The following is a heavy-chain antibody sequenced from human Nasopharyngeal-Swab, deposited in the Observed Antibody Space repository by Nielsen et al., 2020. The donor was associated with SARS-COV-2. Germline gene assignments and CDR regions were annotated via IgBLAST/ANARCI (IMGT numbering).Heavy chain of an antibody. Sequence: VRLAPGKGLEWVGRIKSKTDGERIDYAAPVKGRFTISRDDSKNRLYLQMTSLKIEDTAVYYCITEYSYDFELDHWGLGTLVTVSS. D-gene: IGHD3/OR15-3a*01. CDR3: ITEYSYDFELDH. J-gene: IGHJ4*02. V-gene: IGHV3-15*01. CDR2: IKSKTDGERI.